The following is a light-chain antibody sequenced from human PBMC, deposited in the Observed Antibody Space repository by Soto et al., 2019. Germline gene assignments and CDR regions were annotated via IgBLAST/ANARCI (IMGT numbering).Light chain of an antibody. CDR1: SNDVGGYNY. CDR2: EVS. CDR3: SSYTSNSTPV. V-gene: IGLV2-14*01. Sequence: QSVLTQPASVSGSPGQSITISCTGTSNDVGGYNYVSWYQQYPGKAPKVMIYEVSNRPSGVSNRFSGSKSGNTASLTISGLQAEDEADYYCSSYTSNSTPVFGGGTKLTVL. J-gene: IGLJ2*01.